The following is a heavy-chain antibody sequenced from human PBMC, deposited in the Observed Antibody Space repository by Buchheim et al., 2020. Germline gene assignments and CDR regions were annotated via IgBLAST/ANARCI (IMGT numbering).Heavy chain of an antibody. Sequence: QVQLQQWGAGLLKPSETLSLTCADYGGSFSGYYWSWIRQPPGKGLEWIGEINHSGSTNYNPSLKSRVTISVDTSKNQFSLKLSSVTAADTAVYYCARSAPVPPRAPRDWGQGTL. CDR1: GGSFSGYY. CDR2: INHSGST. CDR3: ARSAPVPPRAPRD. V-gene: IGHV4-34*01. J-gene: IGHJ4*02.